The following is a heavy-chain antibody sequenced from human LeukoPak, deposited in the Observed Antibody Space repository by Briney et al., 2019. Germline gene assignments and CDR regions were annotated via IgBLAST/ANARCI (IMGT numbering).Heavy chain of an antibody. CDR1: GGSFSGYY. Sequence: SETLSLTCAVYGGSFSGYYWSWIRQPPGKGLEWIGEINHSGSTNYNPSLKSRVTISVDTSKNQFSLKLSSVTAADTAVYYCARLGHSSGYNYAFDIWGQGTMVTVSS. V-gene: IGHV4-34*01. CDR3: ARLGHSSGYNYAFDI. CDR2: INHSGST. J-gene: IGHJ3*02. D-gene: IGHD3-22*01.